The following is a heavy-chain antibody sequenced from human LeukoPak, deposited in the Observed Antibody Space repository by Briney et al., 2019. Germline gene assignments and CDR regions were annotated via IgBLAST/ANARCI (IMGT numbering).Heavy chain of an antibody. Sequence: GGSLRLSCAASGFTFSSYSMNWVRQAPGKGLEWVSDICSSGSTIYYADSVKGRFTISRDNAKNSLYLQMNRLRAEDTAVYYCARDLGIFFDAFAIWGQGTMVTASS. CDR3: ARDLGIFFDAFAI. CDR2: ICSSGSTI. J-gene: IGHJ3*02. V-gene: IGHV3-48*01. D-gene: IGHD2-15*01. CDR1: GFTFSSYS.